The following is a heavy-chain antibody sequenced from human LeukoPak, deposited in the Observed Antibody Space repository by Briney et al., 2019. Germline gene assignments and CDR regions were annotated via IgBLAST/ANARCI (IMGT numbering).Heavy chain of an antibody. V-gene: IGHV3-21*01. Sequence: GSLRLSCAASGLTFSTYSLNWVRQAPGKGLGGSPSISSSSRYKYYADSVRGRFTISRYNAQNSLYLQLNSLRAEDRAVYYCASPPYYYGSGKENYWGQGTLVTVSS. J-gene: IGHJ4*02. CDR1: GLTFSTYS. CDR2: ISSSSRYK. D-gene: IGHD3-10*01. CDR3: ASPPYYYGSGKENY.